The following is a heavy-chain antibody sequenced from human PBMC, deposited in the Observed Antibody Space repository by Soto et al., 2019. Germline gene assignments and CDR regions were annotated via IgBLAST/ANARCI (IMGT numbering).Heavy chain of an antibody. J-gene: IGHJ1*01. CDR1: GGSFNRGRNY. V-gene: IGHV4-31*03. CDR3: ARDSQRGGNFQH. Sequence: VQLQESSPGLVKPSQTLSLTCTVSGGSFNRGRNYWSWILQPPGKGLEWIGYMYSSGRSYYNPSLKSRVTISIGTYKNQYALKLSPVTAADTAVYYCARDSQRGGNFQHWGQGTLVTVSS. D-gene: IGHD5-12*01. CDR2: MYSSGRS.